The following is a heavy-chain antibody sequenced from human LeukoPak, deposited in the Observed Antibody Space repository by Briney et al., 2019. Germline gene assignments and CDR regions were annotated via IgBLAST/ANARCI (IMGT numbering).Heavy chain of an antibody. V-gene: IGHV3-21*01. D-gene: IGHD4-17*01. CDR2: ISSSSSYI. CDR1: GFTFSSYS. Sequence: TGGSLRLSCAASGFTFSSYSMTWVRQAPGKGLEWVSSISSSSSYIYYADSVKGRFTISRDNAKNSLYLQMNSLRAEDTAVYYCARGKSHATTATGLDYWGQGTLVTVSS. CDR3: ARGKSHATTATGLDY. J-gene: IGHJ4*02.